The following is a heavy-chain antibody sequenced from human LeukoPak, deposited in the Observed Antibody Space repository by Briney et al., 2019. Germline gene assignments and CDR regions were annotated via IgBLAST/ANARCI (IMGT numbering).Heavy chain of an antibody. V-gene: IGHV3-11*05. J-gene: IGHJ4*02. D-gene: IGHD5-24*01. CDR1: GFTFSDHY. CDR2: ISTSSDST. Sequence: GGSLRLSCAASGFTFSDHYMTWIRQAPGKGLEWVSYISTSSDSTNYADSVKGRFTISRDNAENSLYLQVNGLRAEDTAVYYCARDGDGGYTADYWGQGTLVTVSS. CDR3: ARDGDGGYTADY.